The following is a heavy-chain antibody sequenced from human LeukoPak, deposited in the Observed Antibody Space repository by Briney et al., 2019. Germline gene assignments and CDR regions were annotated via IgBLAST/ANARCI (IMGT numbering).Heavy chain of an antibody. CDR3: ARGRFDYYDSSGYYRPREYYYYYYYMDV. Sequence: SETLSLTCTVSGGSISSYYWSWIRQPPGKGLEWIGYIYYSGSTNYNPSIKSRVTISVDTSKNQFSLKLSSVTAADTAVYYCARGRFDYYDSSGYYRPREYYYYYYYMDVWGKGTTVTMSS. V-gene: IGHV4-59*01. CDR2: IYYSGST. D-gene: IGHD3-22*01. CDR1: GGSISSYY. J-gene: IGHJ6*03.